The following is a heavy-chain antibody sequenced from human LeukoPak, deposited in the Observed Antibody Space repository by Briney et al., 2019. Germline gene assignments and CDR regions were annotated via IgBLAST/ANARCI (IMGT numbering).Heavy chain of an antibody. Sequence: SETLSLTCTVSGGSMNSNYWSWIRQPAGKGLEWIGRIYTTGSTYYNPSLKSRVTMSVDTSKKQFSLKLNSVTAADTALYYCAKDGSSWPFFEYWGLGTLVTVSS. CDR1: GGSMNSNY. D-gene: IGHD6-13*01. CDR3: AKDGSSWPFFEY. V-gene: IGHV4-4*07. CDR2: IYTTGST. J-gene: IGHJ4*02.